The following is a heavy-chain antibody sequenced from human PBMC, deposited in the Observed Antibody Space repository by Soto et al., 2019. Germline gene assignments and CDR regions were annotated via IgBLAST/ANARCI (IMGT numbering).Heavy chain of an antibody. CDR3: ARDYDSSGYYPQTYYLEY. V-gene: IGHV3-23*01. CDR1: GFTFISHA. CDR2: ISGSGGST. J-gene: IGHJ4*02. D-gene: IGHD3-22*01. Sequence: GGPLRLSCAAAGFTFISHAMSWVRQAPGKGLEWVSAISGSGGSTYYADSVKGRFTISRDNSKNTLYLQMNSLRAEDTAVYYCARDYDSSGYYPQTYYLEYWGQGTLVTASS.